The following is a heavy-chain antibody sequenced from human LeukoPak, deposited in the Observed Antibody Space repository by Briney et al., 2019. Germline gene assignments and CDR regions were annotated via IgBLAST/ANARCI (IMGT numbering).Heavy chain of an antibody. D-gene: IGHD3-22*01. CDR3: AKVPNYYDTTTYYG. J-gene: IGHJ4*02. CDR2: ISDSKRGGTT. V-gene: IGHV3-23*01. CDR1: GFIFSDYA. Sequence: GGSLTLSCAASGFIFSDYAMSWVRQAPGKGLEWVSAISDSKRGGTTYYADSVKGRLTISRDTSKNTLYLQMSSLRVEDTAVYYCAKVPNYYDTTTYYGWGQGTLVAVSS.